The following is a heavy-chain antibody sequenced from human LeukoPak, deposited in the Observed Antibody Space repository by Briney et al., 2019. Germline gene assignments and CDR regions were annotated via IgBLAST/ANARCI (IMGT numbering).Heavy chain of an antibody. J-gene: IGHJ4*02. CDR1: GYSISSGYY. CDR3: ARDGYCTNGVCYISPYWD. V-gene: IGHV4-38-2*02. Sequence: SETLSLTCTVSGYSISSGYYWGWIRQPPGKGLEWIGSIYHSGSTYYNPSLKSRVTISVDTSKNQFSLKLSSVTAADTAVYYCARDGYCTNGVCYISPYWDWGQGTLVTVSS. D-gene: IGHD2-8*01. CDR2: IYHSGST.